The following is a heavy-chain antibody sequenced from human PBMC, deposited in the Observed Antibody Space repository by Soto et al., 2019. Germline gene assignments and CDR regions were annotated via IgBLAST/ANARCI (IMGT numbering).Heavy chain of an antibody. J-gene: IGHJ4*02. CDR1: GFTFSSYG. CDR2: ISYDGSNK. D-gene: IGHD6-6*01. V-gene: IGHV3-30*18. CDR3: AKDEYSSSSQAFDY. Sequence: GGSLRLSCAASGFTFSSYGMHWVRQAPGKGLEWVAVISYDGSNKYYADSVKGRFTISRDNSKNTLYLQMNSLRAEDTAVYYCAKDEYSSSSQAFDYWGQGTLVTVSS.